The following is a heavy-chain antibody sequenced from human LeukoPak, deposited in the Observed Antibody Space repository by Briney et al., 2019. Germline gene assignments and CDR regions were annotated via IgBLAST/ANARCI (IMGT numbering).Heavy chain of an antibody. Sequence: ASVTVSCKASGYTFTGYYMHWVRQAPGQGLEWMGRINPNSGGTNYAQKFQGRVTVTRDTSISTAYMELSRLRSDDTAVYYCARIMGTGRGFPWGQGTLVTVSS. CDR1: GYTFTGYY. V-gene: IGHV1-2*06. D-gene: IGHD2-8*02. J-gene: IGHJ5*02. CDR3: ARIMGTGRGFP. CDR2: INPNSGGT.